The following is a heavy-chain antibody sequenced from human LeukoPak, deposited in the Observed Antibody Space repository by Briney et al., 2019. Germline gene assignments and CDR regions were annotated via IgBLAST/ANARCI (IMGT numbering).Heavy chain of an antibody. J-gene: IGHJ4*02. CDR3: ASTHYGDPTGDY. CDR1: GGSISSSSYY. D-gene: IGHD4-17*01. V-gene: IGHV4-39*07. CDR2: IYYSGST. Sequence: SETLSHTCTVSGGSISSSSYYWGWIRQPPGKGLEWIGSIYYSGSTYYNPSLKSRVTISVDTSKNQFSLKLGSVTAADTAVYYCASTHYGDPTGDYWGQGTLVTVSS.